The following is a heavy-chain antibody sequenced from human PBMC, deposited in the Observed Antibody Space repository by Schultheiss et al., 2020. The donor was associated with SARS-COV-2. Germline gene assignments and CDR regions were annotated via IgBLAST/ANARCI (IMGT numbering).Heavy chain of an antibody. CDR2: ISGSGGST. D-gene: IGHD5-18*01. CDR3: ARGYGEYSYAEGAFDI. Sequence: GGSLRLSCAASGFTFSSYAMSWVRQAPGKGLEWVSAISGSGGSTYYADSVKGRFTISRDNSKNTLYLQMNSLRAEDTAVYYCARGYGEYSYAEGAFDIWGQGTMVTVSS. V-gene: IGHV3-23*01. CDR1: GFTFSSYA. J-gene: IGHJ3*02.